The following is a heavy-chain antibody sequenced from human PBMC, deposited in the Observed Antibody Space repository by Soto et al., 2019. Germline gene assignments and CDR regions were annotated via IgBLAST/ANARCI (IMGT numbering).Heavy chain of an antibody. CDR3: ARRYGGNFDY. V-gene: IGHV4-59*01. J-gene: IGHJ4*02. CDR2: IYYSGST. CDR1: GGSISSYY. Sequence: SETLSLTCTVSGGSISSYYWSWIRQAPGKGLEWIGYIYYSGSTNYNPSLKSRVTISVDTSKNQFSLKLSSVTAADTAVYYCARRYGGNFDYWGQGTLVTVSS. D-gene: IGHD3-16*01.